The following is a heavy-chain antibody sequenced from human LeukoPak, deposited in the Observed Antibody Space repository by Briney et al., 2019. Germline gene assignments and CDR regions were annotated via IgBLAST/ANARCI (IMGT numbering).Heavy chain of an antibody. Sequence: SETLSLTCSVFADSMNNYYWTWIRQPPGKGLGWVGNMHPGGTTKFHPSLEGRVTMSIDTSNKQFSRRLRSVTAADTATYYCAKTGSLFGRFLDHWGPGALVIVSS. CDR1: ADSMNNYY. CDR2: MHPGGTT. V-gene: IGHV4-59*01. J-gene: IGHJ4*02. CDR3: AKTGSLFGRFLDH. D-gene: IGHD3-10*02.